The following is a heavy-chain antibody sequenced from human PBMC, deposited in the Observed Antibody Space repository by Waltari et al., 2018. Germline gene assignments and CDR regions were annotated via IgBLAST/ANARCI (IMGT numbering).Heavy chain of an antibody. Sequence: QVQLQESGPGLVKPSETLSLTCTVSGGSISSHYWSWIRQPPGKGLEWIGYIYYIGSTNYNPSLKSRVTISVDTSKNQFSLKLSSVTAADTAVYYCARDSRHADVLWGPHYYYYYMDVWGKGTTVTVSS. CDR3: ARDSRHADVLWGPHYYYYYMDV. D-gene: IGHD1-1*01. CDR1: GGSISSHY. V-gene: IGHV4-59*11. J-gene: IGHJ6*03. CDR2: IYYIGST.